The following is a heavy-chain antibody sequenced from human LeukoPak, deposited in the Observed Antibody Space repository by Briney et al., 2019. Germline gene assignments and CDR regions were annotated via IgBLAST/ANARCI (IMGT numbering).Heavy chain of an antibody. CDR2: IGSRSTSI. CDR3: ARESSEFFDI. CDR1: GFTFTSHS. J-gene: IGHJ3*02. D-gene: IGHD6-25*01. V-gene: IGHV3-21*01. Sequence: PGGSLRLSCAASGFTFTSHSMNWVRQAPGKGLEWVSSIGSRSTSIYYADSVKGRFTISRDNAKNSLYLQMNSLRAEDTAVYYCARESSEFFDIWGQGTVVTVSS.